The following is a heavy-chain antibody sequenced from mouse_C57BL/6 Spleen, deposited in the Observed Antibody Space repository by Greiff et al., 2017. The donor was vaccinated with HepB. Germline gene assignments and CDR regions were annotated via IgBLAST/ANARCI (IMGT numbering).Heavy chain of an antibody. CDR2: IHPSDSDT. J-gene: IGHJ1*03. CDR3: AMEVGEVYWYVDV. D-gene: IGHD1-1*01. V-gene: IGHV1-74*01. CDR1: GYTFTSYW. Sequence: QVQLQQPGAELVKPGASVKVSCKASGYTFTSYWMHWVKQRPGQGLEWIGRIHPSDSDTNYNQQFKGKATWTVDKSSSTAYMQLRSLTSEDSAVYFCAMEVGEVYWYVDVWGTGTTVTVSS.